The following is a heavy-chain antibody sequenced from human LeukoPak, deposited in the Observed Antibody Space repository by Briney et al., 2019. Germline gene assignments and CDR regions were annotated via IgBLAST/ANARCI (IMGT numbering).Heavy chain of an antibody. CDR2: IYYSGST. D-gene: IGHD3-22*01. Sequence: SETLSLTCTVSGGSISSYYWSWIRQPPGKGLEWIGYIYYSGSTYYNPSLKSRVTISVDMSKNQFSLKLSSVTAADTAVYYCARIDSSGYYRFDYWGQGTLVTVSS. CDR1: GGSISSYY. J-gene: IGHJ4*02. CDR3: ARIDSSGYYRFDY. V-gene: IGHV4-59*12.